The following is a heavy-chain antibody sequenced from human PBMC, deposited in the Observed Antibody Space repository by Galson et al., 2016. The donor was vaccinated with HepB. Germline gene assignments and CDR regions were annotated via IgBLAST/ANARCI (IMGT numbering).Heavy chain of an antibody. V-gene: IGHV3-13*01. D-gene: IGHD1-1*01. CDR2: MRPAGDK. Sequence: SLRLSCAISGLTFNDYDMHWVRQGTGESLEWVANMRPAGDKYYPGSVKGRFTVSRESAKNSFYLQMDSLRAGDSGVYYCASGPHWNHAYWGQGTLVTVSS. CDR3: ASGPHWNHAY. CDR1: GLTFNDYD. J-gene: IGHJ4*02.